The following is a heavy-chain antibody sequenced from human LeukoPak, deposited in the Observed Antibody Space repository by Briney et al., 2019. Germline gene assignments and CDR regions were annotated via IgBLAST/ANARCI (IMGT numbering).Heavy chain of an antibody. Sequence: GGSLRLSCAASGFTFSCYAMSWVRQAPGEGLEWVSAISGSGGSTYYADSVKGRFTISRDNSKNTLYLQMNSLRAEDTAVYYCVGGSCYSCAFDIWGQGTMVSVSS. D-gene: IGHD2-15*01. J-gene: IGHJ3*02. CDR3: VGGSCYSCAFDI. CDR1: GFTFSCYA. V-gene: IGHV3-23*01. CDR2: ISGSGGST.